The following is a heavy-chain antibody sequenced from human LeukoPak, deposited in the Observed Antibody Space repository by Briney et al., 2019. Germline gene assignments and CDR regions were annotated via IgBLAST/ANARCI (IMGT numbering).Heavy chain of an antibody. J-gene: IGHJ6*03. CDR3: ARGRKNILTGYYHYYYMDV. CDR1: GGSISSYY. CDR2: IYYSGST. Sequence: PSETLSLTCTVSGGSISSYYWSWIRQPPGKGLEWIGYIYYSGSTNYNPSLKSRVTISVDTYKNQFSLKLSFVTAADTAVYYCARGRKNILTGYYHYYYMDVWGKGTPVTVSS. D-gene: IGHD3-9*01. V-gene: IGHV4-59*01.